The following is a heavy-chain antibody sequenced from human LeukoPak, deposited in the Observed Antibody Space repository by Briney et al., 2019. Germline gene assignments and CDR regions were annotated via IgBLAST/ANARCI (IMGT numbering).Heavy chain of an antibody. Sequence: ASVKVSCKASGYTFTSYDINWVRQATGQGLEWMGWMNPNSGSTGYGQKFQGRVTMTRNTSISTAYMELSSLTSEQTANYYCARGATEGIDYWGQGTLVTVSS. V-gene: IGHV1-8*01. CDR1: GYTFTSYD. J-gene: IGHJ4*02. CDR3: ARGATEGIDY. CDR2: MNPNSGST.